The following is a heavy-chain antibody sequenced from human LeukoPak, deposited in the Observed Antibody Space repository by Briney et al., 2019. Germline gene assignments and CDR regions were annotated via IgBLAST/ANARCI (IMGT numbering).Heavy chain of an antibody. J-gene: IGHJ5*02. V-gene: IGHV4-59*08. D-gene: IGHD3-22*01. CDR2: ISHIGST. Sequence: SETLSLTCAVSGASISGHYLTWLRQPPGKGLEWIGYISHIGSTNYNPSLKSRVTISVDTSKNQLSLKLSSVTAADTAVYYCARPYYYDSRIDPWGQGILVTVSS. CDR1: GASISGHY. CDR3: ARPYYYDSRIDP.